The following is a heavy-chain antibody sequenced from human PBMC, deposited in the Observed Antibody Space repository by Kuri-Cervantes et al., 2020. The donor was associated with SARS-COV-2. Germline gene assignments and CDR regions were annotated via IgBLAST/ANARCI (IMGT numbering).Heavy chain of an antibody. CDR1: GYTFTGHY. V-gene: IGHV1-2*04. Sequence: ASVKVSCKASGYTFTGHYMHWVRQAPGQGLEWMGWINPNSGGTNYAQKFQGWVTMTRDTSISTVYMELSRLRSDDTAVYYCARSTPFQRLVVISQGGAFDIWGQGTMVTVSS. CDR3: ARSTPFQRLVVISQGGAFDI. D-gene: IGHD3-22*01. J-gene: IGHJ3*02. CDR2: INPNSGGT.